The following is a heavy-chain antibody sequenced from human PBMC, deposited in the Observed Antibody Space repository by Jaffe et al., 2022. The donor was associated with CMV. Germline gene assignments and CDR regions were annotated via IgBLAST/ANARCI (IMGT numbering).Heavy chain of an antibody. CDR3: ARIQRTRDLYGGNSNWFDP. V-gene: IGHV2-26*01. D-gene: IGHD4-17*01. J-gene: IGHJ5*02. CDR1: GFSLSNARMG. CDR2: IFSNDEK. Sequence: QVTLKESGPVLVKPTETLTLTCTVSGFSLSNARMGVSWIRQPPGKALEWLAHIFSNDEKSYSTSLKSRLTISKDTSKSQVVLTMTNMDPVDTATYYCARIQRTRDLYGGNSNWFDPWGQGTLVTVSS.